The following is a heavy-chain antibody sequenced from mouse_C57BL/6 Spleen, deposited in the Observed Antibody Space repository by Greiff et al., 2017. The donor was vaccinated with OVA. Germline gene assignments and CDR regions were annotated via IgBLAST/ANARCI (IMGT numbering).Heavy chain of an antibody. V-gene: IGHV1-59*01. Sequence: VQLQQPGAELVRPGTSVKLSCKASGYTFTSYWMHWVKQRPGQGLEWIGVIDPSDSYTNYNQKFKGKATSTVDTSSSTAYMQLSSLTSEDSAVYYCAGFDYWGQGTTLTVSS. CDR3: AGFDY. CDR1: GYTFTSYW. J-gene: IGHJ2*01. CDR2: IDPSDSYT.